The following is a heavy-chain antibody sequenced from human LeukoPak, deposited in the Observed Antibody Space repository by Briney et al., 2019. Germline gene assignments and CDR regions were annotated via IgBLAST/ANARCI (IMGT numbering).Heavy chain of an antibody. CDR1: GGSISSSSYY. Sequence: SETLSLTCTVSGGSISSSSYYWGWIRQPPGKGLEWIGYIYYSGSTNYNPSLKSRVTISVDTSKNQFSLKLSSVTAADTAVYYCARATLYDSLIDYWGQGTLVTVSS. J-gene: IGHJ4*02. CDR2: IYYSGST. D-gene: IGHD3-22*01. V-gene: IGHV4-61*05. CDR3: ARATLYDSLIDY.